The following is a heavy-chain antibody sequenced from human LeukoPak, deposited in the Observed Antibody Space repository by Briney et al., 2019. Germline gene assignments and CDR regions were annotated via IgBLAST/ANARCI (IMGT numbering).Heavy chain of an antibody. Sequence: GGSLRLSCAASGFTFSNSWMSWVRQIPGKGLEWVANIKQDESEKYYVDAVRGRFTISRDNDKNSLYLQMNSLRAEDTAVFYCVRGGSYFPTWGQGTLVTVSS. CDR1: GFTFSNSW. V-gene: IGHV3-7*01. CDR2: IKQDESEK. J-gene: IGHJ4*02. D-gene: IGHD1-26*01. CDR3: VRGGSYFPT.